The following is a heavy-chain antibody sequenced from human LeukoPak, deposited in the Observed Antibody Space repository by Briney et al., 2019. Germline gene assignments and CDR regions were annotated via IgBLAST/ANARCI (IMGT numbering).Heavy chain of an antibody. Sequence: PGGSLRLSCAASGFTFSSYAMHWVRQAPGKGLEWVAVISYDGGNKYYADSVKGRFTTSIDNSKNTLYLQMNSLRAEDTAVYYCAREVEGGAFDIWGQGTMVTVSS. V-gene: IGHV3-30-3*01. CDR2: ISYDGGNK. CDR3: AREVEGGAFDI. J-gene: IGHJ3*02. CDR1: GFTFSSYA. D-gene: IGHD1-1*01.